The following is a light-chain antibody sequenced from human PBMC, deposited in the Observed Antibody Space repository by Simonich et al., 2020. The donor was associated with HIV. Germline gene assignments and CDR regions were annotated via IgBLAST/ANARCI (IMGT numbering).Light chain of an antibody. Sequence: DIQMTQSPSTLSASVGERVTITCRASQSISTWFAWYQQKPGKAPKLLIYESSSLESGVPSMVSGSGSGTLFTLTISSLQPDDFATYYCQQYNSYPYIFGQGTKLEIK. CDR1: QSISTW. J-gene: IGKJ2*01. V-gene: IGKV1-5*03. CDR3: QQYNSYPYI. CDR2: ESS.